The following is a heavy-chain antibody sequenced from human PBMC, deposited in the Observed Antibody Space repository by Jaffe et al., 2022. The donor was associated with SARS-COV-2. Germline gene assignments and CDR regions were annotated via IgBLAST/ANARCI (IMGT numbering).Heavy chain of an antibody. CDR1: GFTFSSYA. V-gene: IGHV3-23*04. CDR2: ISGSGGST. Sequence: EVQLVESGGGLVQPGGSLRLSCAASGFTFSSYAMSWVRQAPGKGLEWVSAISGSGGSTYYADSVKGRFTISRDNSKNTLYLQMNSLRAEDTAVYYCAKDPFPGGSGWYKDRGYNWFDPWGQGTLVTVSS. CDR3: AKDPFPGGSGWYKDRGYNWFDP. J-gene: IGHJ5*02. D-gene: IGHD6-19*01.